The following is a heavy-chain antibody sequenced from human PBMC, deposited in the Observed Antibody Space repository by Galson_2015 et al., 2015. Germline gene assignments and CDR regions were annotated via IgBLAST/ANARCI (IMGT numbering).Heavy chain of an antibody. CDR1: GYTFTSYY. J-gene: IGHJ6*02. Sequence: SVKVSCKASGYTFTSYYMHWVRQAPGQGLEWMGIINPSGGSTSYAQKFQGRVTMTRDTSTSTVYMELSSLRSEDTAVYHCARYPPAMDYYYGMDVWGQGTTVTVSS. D-gene: IGHD2-2*01. V-gene: IGHV1-46*01. CDR3: ARYPPAMDYYYGMDV. CDR2: INPSGGST.